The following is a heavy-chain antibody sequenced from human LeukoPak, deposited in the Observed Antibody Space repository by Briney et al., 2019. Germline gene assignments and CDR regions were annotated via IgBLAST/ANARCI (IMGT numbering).Heavy chain of an antibody. J-gene: IGHJ5*02. D-gene: IGHD3-22*01. CDR2: ISGSGGST. V-gene: IGHV3-23*01. CDR3: AKELSYYDSSGYYSWFDP. Sequence: GGSLRLSCAASGFTFSSYAMSWVRQAPGKGLEWVSAISGSGGSTYYADSVKGRFTISRDNSKNTLYLQMNSLRAEDTAVYYCAKELSYYDSSGYYSWFDPWGQGTLVTVSS. CDR1: GFTFSSYA.